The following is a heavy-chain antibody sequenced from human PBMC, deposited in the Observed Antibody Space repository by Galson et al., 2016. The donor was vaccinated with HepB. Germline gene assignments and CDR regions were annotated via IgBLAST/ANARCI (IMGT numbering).Heavy chain of an antibody. J-gene: IGHJ6*02. CDR1: KFTFSSYD. V-gene: IGHV3-33*01. CDR3: ALNGMDV. CDR2: MWFDEGSK. Sequence: SLRLSCATSKFTFSSYDIHWVRQAPGKGLEWVAVMWFDEGSKYYADSVKGRFSIPRDNSKKTLYLQMNSLRAEDTAVYYCALNGMDVWGQGITVTVSS.